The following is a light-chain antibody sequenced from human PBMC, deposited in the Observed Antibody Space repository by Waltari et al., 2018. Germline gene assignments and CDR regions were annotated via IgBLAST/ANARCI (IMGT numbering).Light chain of an antibody. J-gene: IGLJ2*01. CDR2: DVS. CDR3: SSYTSSSTLV. CDR1: SSAFGGYNY. V-gene: IGLV2-14*03. Sequence: QSALTQPASVSGSPGQSITISCTGSSSAFGGYNYVSWYQQHPGKAPKLMIYDVSNRPSGVSNRFSGSKSGNTASLTISGLQAEDEADYYCSSYTSSSTLVFGGGTKLTVL.